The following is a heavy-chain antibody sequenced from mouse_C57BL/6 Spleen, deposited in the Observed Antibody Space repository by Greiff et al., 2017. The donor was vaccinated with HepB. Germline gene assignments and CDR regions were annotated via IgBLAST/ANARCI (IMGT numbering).Heavy chain of an antibody. CDR3: ARTFVSYAMDY. J-gene: IGHJ4*01. CDR1: GFTFSSYA. V-gene: IGHV5-4*03. Sequence: EVKLVESGGGLVKPGGSLKLSCAASGFTFSSYAMSWVRQTPEKRLEWVATISDGGSYTYYPDNVKGRFTISRDNAKNNLYLQMSHLKSEDTAMYYCARTFVSYAMDYWGQGTSVTVSS. CDR2: ISDGGSYT.